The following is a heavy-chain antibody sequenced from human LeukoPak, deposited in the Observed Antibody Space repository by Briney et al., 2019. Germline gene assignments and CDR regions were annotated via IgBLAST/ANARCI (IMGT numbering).Heavy chain of an antibody. CDR2: IFRSGGSI. CDR3: AAAYFGVDQYYYGMDV. CDR1: GFTLRSYA. J-gene: IGHJ6*02. Sequence: GGPLRLSCVASGFTLRSYAMNWVRQAPGKGLEWFSAIFRSGGSIYSADSVKGRFTISRDTSKDTLYLQMNSLRAEDTAVYYCAAAYFGVDQYYYGMDVWGQGTTVTVSS. D-gene: IGHD3-3*01. V-gene: IGHV3-23*01.